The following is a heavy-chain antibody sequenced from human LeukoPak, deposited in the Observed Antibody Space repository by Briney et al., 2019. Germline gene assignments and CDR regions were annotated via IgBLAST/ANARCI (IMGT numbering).Heavy chain of an antibody. J-gene: IGHJ4*02. CDR3: AKGGCRGTCNPLAY. D-gene: IGHD2-15*01. CDR2: SDDSDGST. Sequence: GGSLRFSGAASGFTFSGSGMSWVRQAPGKGLEWISSSDDSDGSTYYADSFKGRFTISRDNSKNTLYLQMNNLRAEDTAVYYCAKGGCRGTCNPLAYWGQGALVTVSP. V-gene: IGHV3-23*01. CDR1: GFTFSGSG.